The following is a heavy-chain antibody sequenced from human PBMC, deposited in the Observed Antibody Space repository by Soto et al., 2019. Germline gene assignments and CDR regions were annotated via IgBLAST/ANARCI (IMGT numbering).Heavy chain of an antibody. CDR2: IIPILGIA. CDR3: ASYYYYDSSGKSFDP. D-gene: IGHD3-22*01. Sequence: QVQLVQSGAEVKKPGSSVKVSCKASGGTFSSYTIRWVRQAPGQGLEWMGRIIPILGIANYAQKFQGRVTITADKSTSTAYMELSSLRSEDTAVYYCASYYYYDSSGKSFDPWGQGTMVTVSS. J-gene: IGHJ5*02. CDR1: GGTFSSYT. V-gene: IGHV1-69*02.